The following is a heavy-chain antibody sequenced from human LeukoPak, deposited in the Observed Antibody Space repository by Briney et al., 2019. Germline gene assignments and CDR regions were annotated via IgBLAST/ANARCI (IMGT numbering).Heavy chain of an antibody. V-gene: IGHV4-59*01. Sequence: ASETLSFTCTVSGGSISSYYWTWIRQPPGKGLEWIGYIHYTGSTNYNPSLKSRVTISVDTSKNQFSLKLSSVTAADTAVYYCARTRGYSGYDYEYWGQGTLVTVSS. J-gene: IGHJ4*02. CDR1: GGSISSYY. D-gene: IGHD5-12*01. CDR2: IHYTGST. CDR3: ARTRGYSGYDYEY.